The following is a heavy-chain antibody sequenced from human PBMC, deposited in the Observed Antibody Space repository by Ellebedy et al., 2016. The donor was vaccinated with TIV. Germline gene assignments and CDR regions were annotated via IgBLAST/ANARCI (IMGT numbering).Heavy chain of an antibody. V-gene: IGHV5-51*01. CDR1: GYSFTSYW. J-gene: IGHJ4*02. Sequence: PGGSLRLSCKGSGYSFTSYWIAWVRQMPGQGLEWMGIICPGDAETTYSPSFQGQVTISADKSSNTAYLQWSSLKASDTAIYYCARRETEDFDYWGQGTLVTVSS. CDR2: ICPGDAET. D-gene: IGHD1-14*01. CDR3: ARRETEDFDY.